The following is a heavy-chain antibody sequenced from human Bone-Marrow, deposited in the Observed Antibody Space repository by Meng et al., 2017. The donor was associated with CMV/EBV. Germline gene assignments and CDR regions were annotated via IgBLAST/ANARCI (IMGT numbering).Heavy chain of an antibody. CDR1: GGSFSGHA. V-gene: IGHV1-69*05. CDR3: ARSSLGYGGNMEFDF. D-gene: IGHD4-23*01. Sequence: SGGSFSGHAISWVRQAPGQGLEWMGGVIPSLDTSNYSQKFQGRLAITTDDSMSTAYTELTGLRSEDTAVYYCARSSLGYGGNMEFDFWGQGTLVTVSS. J-gene: IGHJ4*02. CDR2: VIPSLDTS.